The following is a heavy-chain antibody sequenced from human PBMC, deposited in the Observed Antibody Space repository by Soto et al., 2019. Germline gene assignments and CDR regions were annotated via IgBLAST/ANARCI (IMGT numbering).Heavy chain of an antibody. V-gene: IGHV1-18*04. CDR2: ISAYNGNT. D-gene: IGHD6-13*01. Sequence: ASVKVSCKASGYTFTSYGISWVRPAPGQGLEWMGWISAYNGNTNSAQKLQGRVTMTTDTSTSTAYMELRSLRSDETAVYYCARDPIGYSSSWPSQNFDYWGQGTLVTVSS. CDR1: GYTFTSYG. CDR3: ARDPIGYSSSWPSQNFDY. J-gene: IGHJ4*02.